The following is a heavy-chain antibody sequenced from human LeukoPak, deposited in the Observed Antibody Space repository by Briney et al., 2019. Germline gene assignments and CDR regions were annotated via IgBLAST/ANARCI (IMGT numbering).Heavy chain of an antibody. Sequence: PGGSLRLSCAASGLTFSSYSMNWVRQAPGKGLEWVSYISSSSSTIYYADSVKGRFTISRDNAKNSLYLQMNSLRAEDTAVYSCAREPAWRAFDIWGQGTMVTVSS. CDR1: GLTFSSYS. D-gene: IGHD5-12*01. J-gene: IGHJ3*02. CDR3: AREPAWRAFDI. V-gene: IGHV3-48*01. CDR2: ISSSSSTI.